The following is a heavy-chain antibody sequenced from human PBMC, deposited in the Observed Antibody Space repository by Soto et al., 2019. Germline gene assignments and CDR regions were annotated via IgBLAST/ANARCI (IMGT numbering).Heavy chain of an antibody. V-gene: IGHV1-3*01. CDR2: INAGNGNT. CDR1: GYTFTSYA. CDR3: ARDHEPPGIPVAGPSDY. D-gene: IGHD6-19*01. Sequence: GASVKVSCKASGYTFTSYAMHWVRQAPGQRLEWMGWINAGNGNTKYSQKFQGRVTITRDTSASTAYMELSSLRSEDTAVYYCARDHEPPGIPVAGPSDYWGQGTLVTVSS. J-gene: IGHJ4*02.